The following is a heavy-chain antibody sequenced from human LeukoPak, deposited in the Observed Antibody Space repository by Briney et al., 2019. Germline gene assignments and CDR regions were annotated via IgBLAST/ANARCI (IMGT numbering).Heavy chain of an antibody. CDR1: GFTFSSYA. J-gene: IGHJ3*02. CDR3: ASGYCSGGSCYSTGAFDI. V-gene: IGHV3-30-3*01. Sequence: GGSLRLSCAASGFTFSSYAMHWVRQAPGKGPEWVAVISYDGSNKYYADSVKGRFTISRDNSKNTLYLQMNSLRAEDTAVYYCASGYCSGGSCYSTGAFDIWGQGTMVTVSS. CDR2: ISYDGSNK. D-gene: IGHD2-15*01.